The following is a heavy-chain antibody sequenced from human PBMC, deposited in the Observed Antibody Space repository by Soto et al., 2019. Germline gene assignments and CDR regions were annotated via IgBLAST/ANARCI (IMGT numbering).Heavy chain of an antibody. Sequence: QVQLVQSGPEVKRPGASVKVSCKAFGYTFLKYGISWVRLAPGQRPEWMGWIGATGVPNYAQRHQGRFTMTVDTSSSTAFMELNSLISDDTAIYYCARDEKNWAKFDYWGQGTLVTVSS. V-gene: IGHV1-18*01. J-gene: IGHJ4*02. CDR1: GYTFLKYG. D-gene: IGHD3-16*01. CDR3: ARDEKNWAKFDY. CDR2: IGATGVP.